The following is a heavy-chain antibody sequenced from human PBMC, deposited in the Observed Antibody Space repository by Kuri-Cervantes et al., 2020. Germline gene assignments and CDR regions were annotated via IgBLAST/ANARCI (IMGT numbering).Heavy chain of an antibody. V-gene: IGHV1-69*06. CDR2: IIPIFGTA. Sequence: SVKVSCKASRYSFTDYPINWVRQAPGQGLEWMGGIIPIFGTANYAQKFQGRVTITADKSTSTAYMELSSLRSEDTAVYYCARERGGDFWSGYYDYWGQGTLVTVSS. CDR3: ARERGGDFWSGYYDY. J-gene: IGHJ4*02. CDR1: RYSFTDYP. D-gene: IGHD3-3*01.